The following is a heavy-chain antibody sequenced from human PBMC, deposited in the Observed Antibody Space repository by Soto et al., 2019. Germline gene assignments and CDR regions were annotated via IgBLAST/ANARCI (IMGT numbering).Heavy chain of an antibody. D-gene: IGHD2-15*01. J-gene: IGHJ3*02. CDR1: GFIVSDTY. Sequence: GSLRLSCTASGFIVSDTYVNWVRQAPGRGLEWVSVISNRGDTHYADSVRGRFSLSRDISDNTLHLQMNNLRVEDTAVYYCAREPRYCRGGSCSITGDAYDIWGQGTMVTVSS. V-gene: IGHV3-66*01. CDR2: ISNRGDT. CDR3: AREPRYCRGGSCSITGDAYDI.